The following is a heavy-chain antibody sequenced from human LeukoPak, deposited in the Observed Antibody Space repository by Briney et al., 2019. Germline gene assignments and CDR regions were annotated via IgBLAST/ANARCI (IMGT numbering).Heavy chain of an antibody. CDR1: GGSISSSTYH. CDR3: ARHSSPHAGSSSWYDF. J-gene: IGHJ5*01. V-gene: IGHV4-39*01. Sequence: SETLSLTCTVSGGSISSSTYHWGWIRQPPGKGLEWIGSIYYSGNTYYNPSLKSRVTISVDTSKNQFSVKLSSVAAADTAVYYCARHSSPHAGSSSWYDFWGQGTLVTVSS. D-gene: IGHD2-15*01. CDR2: IYYSGNT.